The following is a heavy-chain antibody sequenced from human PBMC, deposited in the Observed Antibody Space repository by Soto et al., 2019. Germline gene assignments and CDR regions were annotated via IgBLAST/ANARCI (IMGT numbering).Heavy chain of an antibody. CDR3: XXXXXXXXXXGNY. D-gene: IGHD1-26*01. CDR2: IKEDGSEK. Sequence: EVQLVESGGGLVQPGGSLRLSCAASGFIFSSYWMSWVRQAPGKXLEWVANIKEDGSEKHYVDSVKGRFTISRDNAKNSLYLQXXSLXAXDTAXXXXXXXXXXXXXXGNYWGQGTLVTVSS. CDR1: GFIFSSYW. V-gene: IGHV3-7*01. J-gene: IGHJ4*02.